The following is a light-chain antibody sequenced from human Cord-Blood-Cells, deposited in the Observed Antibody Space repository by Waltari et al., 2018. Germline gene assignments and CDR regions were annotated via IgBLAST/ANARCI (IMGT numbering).Light chain of an antibody. CDR2: EGS. Sequence: QSALTQPASVSGSPGQSITISCTGTSSDVGSYNLSSCYQQHPGKAPKLMIYEGSKRPSGVSNRFSGSKSGNTASLTISGLQAEDEADYYCCSYAGSSTLFGGGTKLTVL. V-gene: IGLV2-23*01. J-gene: IGLJ2*01. CDR3: CSYAGSSTL. CDR1: SSDVGSYNL.